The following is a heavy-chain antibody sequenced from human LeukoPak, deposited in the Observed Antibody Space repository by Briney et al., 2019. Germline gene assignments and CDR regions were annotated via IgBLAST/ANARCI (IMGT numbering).Heavy chain of an antibody. D-gene: IGHD1-7*01. CDR3: ARDINYTVVPGVFDY. CDR2: IYTGDSDT. V-gene: IGHV5-51*01. CDR1: GSICSSYW. Sequence: PGASLKICSEGSGSICSSYWSGRGRPVRGKGVGRRGIIYTGDSDTKHSPSCQGQVTISADKYKSTPYLKWSSGEASDTAMYYCARDINYTVVPGVFDYWGQGTLVTVSS. J-gene: IGHJ4*02.